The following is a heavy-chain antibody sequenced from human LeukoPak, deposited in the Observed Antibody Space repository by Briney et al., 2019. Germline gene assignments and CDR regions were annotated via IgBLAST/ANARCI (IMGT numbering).Heavy chain of an antibody. V-gene: IGHV1-69*13. CDR3: ARDGLYCSSTSCYPI. Sequence: SVKVSCKASGGTFSSYAISWVRQAPGQGLEWMGGIIPIFGTANYAQKFQGRVTITADESTSTAYMGLSSLRSEDTAVYYCARDGLYCSSTSCYPIWGQGTMVTVSS. CDR2: IIPIFGTA. CDR1: GGTFSSYA. D-gene: IGHD2-2*01. J-gene: IGHJ3*02.